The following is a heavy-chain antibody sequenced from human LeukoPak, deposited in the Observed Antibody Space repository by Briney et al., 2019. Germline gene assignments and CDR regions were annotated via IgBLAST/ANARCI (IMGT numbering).Heavy chain of an antibody. J-gene: IGHJ5*02. D-gene: IGHD5-18*01. CDR3: ARTWIQSKYRPPWFDP. CDR1: GFTFSNYA. CDR2: ISGSGGST. V-gene: IGHV3-23*01. Sequence: PGGSLRLSCAASGFTFSNYAMSWVRQAPGKGLEWVSAISGSGGSTYYADSVKGRFTISRDNSKNTLYLQMNSLGAEDTAVYYCARTWIQSKYRPPWFDPWGQGTLVTVSS.